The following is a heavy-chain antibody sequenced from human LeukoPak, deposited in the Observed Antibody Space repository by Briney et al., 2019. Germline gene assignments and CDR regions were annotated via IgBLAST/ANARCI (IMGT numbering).Heavy chain of an antibody. CDR3: AKDMIIAAAGPKGY. V-gene: IGHV3-30*18. D-gene: IGHD6-13*01. J-gene: IGHJ4*02. CDR2: ISNDGSNK. CDR1: GFTFSTYG. Sequence: PGRSLSLSCTASGFTFSTYGMHWVRQAPGKGPEWVAVISNDGSNKYYAESVKGRFTISRDNSKNSLYLQMNSLRTEDTALYYCAKDMIIAAAGPKGYWGQGTLVTVSS.